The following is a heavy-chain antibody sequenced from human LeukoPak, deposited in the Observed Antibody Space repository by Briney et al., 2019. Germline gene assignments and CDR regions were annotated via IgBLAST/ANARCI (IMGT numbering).Heavy chain of an antibody. CDR2: IYYSGTT. D-gene: IGHD3-22*01. J-gene: IGHJ3*02. CDR1: GDSISSGDHY. V-gene: IGHV4-30-4*08. Sequence: SETLSLTCTVSGDSISSGDHYWSWIRQPPGKGLEWIGYIYYSGTTYYNSPLKSRVTISVDTSKNQFSLKLSSVTAADTAIYYCARGAYSYDSSGYYSAFDIWGQGTMVTVSS. CDR3: ARGAYSYDSSGYYSAFDI.